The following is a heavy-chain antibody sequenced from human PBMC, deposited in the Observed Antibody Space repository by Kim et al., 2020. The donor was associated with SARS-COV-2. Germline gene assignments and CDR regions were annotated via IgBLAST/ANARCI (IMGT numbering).Heavy chain of an antibody. CDR3: ARRGQRARDFDY. J-gene: IGHJ4*02. D-gene: IGHD1-1*01. V-gene: IGHV1-18*01. Sequence: ASVKVSCKASGYTFTSHGINWVRQAPGQGLEWMGWANTYNGNAEYAQNSQGRVTMTTDTSTSTAYLEVTSLRTDDTAVFYCARRGQRARDFDYWGQGTLVTVSS. CDR2: ANTYNGNA. CDR1: GYTFTSHG.